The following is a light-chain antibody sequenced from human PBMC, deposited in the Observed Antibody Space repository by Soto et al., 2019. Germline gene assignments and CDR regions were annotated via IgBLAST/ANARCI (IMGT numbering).Light chain of an antibody. Sequence: QAVVTQSPSASASLGASVKLTCTLSSGHSSYAIAWHQQQSEKGPRYLMNLNIDGSHSKGDGIPDRFSGSSSGAERYLTISSLQSEDEADYYCQTWVTGIVVFGGGTKLTVL. V-gene: IGLV4-69*01. CDR1: SGHSSYA. CDR3: QTWVTGIVV. CDR2: LNIDGSH. J-gene: IGLJ2*01.